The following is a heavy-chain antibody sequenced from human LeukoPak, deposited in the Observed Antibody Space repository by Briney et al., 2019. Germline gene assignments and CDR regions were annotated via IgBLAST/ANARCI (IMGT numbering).Heavy chain of an antibody. Sequence: GGSLRLSCAASGFTFNNYWMTWVRQAPGKGLEWVSAISGSGGSTYYADSVKGRFTISRDNSKNTLYLQMNSLRAEDTAVYYCAKEYSSGWVDYWGQGTLVTVSS. J-gene: IGHJ4*02. CDR3: AKEYSSGWVDY. CDR1: GFTFNNYW. V-gene: IGHV3-23*01. D-gene: IGHD6-19*01. CDR2: ISGSGGST.